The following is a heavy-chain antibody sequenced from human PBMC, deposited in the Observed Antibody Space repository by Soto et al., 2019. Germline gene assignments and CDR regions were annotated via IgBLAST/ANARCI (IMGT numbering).Heavy chain of an antibody. CDR3: ARVTSWATATITRFYYSGMDV. Sequence: SETLSLTCGVYGGSFSGYSWTWIRQPPGKGLEWIGEINHSGTTNYNPSLKSRVTISLDMSKNQFSLKLTSVTAADTAVYYCARVTSWATATITRFYYSGMDVWGQGTMVTVSS. J-gene: IGHJ6*02. CDR1: GGSFSGYS. CDR2: INHSGTT. V-gene: IGHV4-34*01. D-gene: IGHD4-4*01.